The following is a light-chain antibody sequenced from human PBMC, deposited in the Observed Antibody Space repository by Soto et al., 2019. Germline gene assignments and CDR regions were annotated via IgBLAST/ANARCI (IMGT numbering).Light chain of an antibody. Sequence: QSALTQPASVSGSPGQSITISCTGTSSDVGGYNYVSWYQQHPGKAPKLMIYDVSNRPSGVSNRFSGSKSGNTASLTISGLQAEDEADYYCSSYTSSSXYVVFGGGTKX. CDR3: SSYTSSSXYVV. J-gene: IGLJ2*01. CDR1: SSDVGGYNY. V-gene: IGLV2-14*01. CDR2: DVS.